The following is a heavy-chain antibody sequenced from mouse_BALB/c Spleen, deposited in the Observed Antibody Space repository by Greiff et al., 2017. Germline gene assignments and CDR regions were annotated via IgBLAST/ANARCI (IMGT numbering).Heavy chain of an antibody. CDR1: GFTFSSFG. D-gene: IGHD2-3*01. J-gene: IGHJ4*01. Sequence: EVKLVESGGGLVQPGGSRTLSCAASGFTFSSFGMHWVRQAPEKGLEWVAYISSGSSTIYYADTVKGRFTISRDNPKNTLFLQMTSLRSEDTAMYYCARVDGHYGNAMDYWGQGTSVTVSS. V-gene: IGHV5-17*02. CDR2: ISSGSSTI. CDR3: ARVDGHYGNAMDY.